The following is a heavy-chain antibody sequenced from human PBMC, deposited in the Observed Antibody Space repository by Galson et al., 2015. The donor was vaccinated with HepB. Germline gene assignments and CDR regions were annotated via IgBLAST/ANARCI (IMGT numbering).Heavy chain of an antibody. V-gene: IGHV1-2*06. CDR2: INPNSGGA. CDR1: GYTFTGYF. D-gene: IGHD6-19*01. CDR3: VRESTRPESDISAGC. J-gene: IGHJ4*02. Sequence: QSGAEVKKPGESLRISCKASGYTFTGYFMDWMRQAPGQGLEWMGRINPNSGGANYAQKFQGRVTMTRDTSTSTAYMELSRLTSDDTAVYYCVRESTRPESDISAGCWGPGTLVTVSS.